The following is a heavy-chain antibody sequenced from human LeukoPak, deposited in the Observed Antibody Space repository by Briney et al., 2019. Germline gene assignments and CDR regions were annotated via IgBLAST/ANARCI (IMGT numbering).Heavy chain of an antibody. Sequence: ASVKVSCKASGYIFTSYGISWVRQAPGQGLEWMGWISAYNGNTNYAQKFQGRVTMTTDTSTSIAYMELRGLRSDDTAVYYCAREGSGSELTSYRAFDIWGQGTMVTVSS. J-gene: IGHJ3*02. CDR1: GYIFTSYG. CDR2: ISAYNGNT. D-gene: IGHD1-26*01. V-gene: IGHV1-18*01. CDR3: AREGSGSELTSYRAFDI.